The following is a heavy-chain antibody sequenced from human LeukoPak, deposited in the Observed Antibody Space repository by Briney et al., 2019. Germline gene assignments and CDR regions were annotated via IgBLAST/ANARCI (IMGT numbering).Heavy chain of an antibody. CDR3: ARTSVVAATPGAFDI. J-gene: IGHJ3*02. D-gene: IGHD2-15*01. Sequence: GGSLRLSCAASGFTFSSYSMNRVRQAPGKGLEWVSSISGSSTYIYNADSVKGRFTISRDNAKNSLYLQMNSLRAEDTAVYYCARTSVVAATPGAFDIWGQGTMVTVSS. CDR1: GFTFSSYS. V-gene: IGHV3-21*01. CDR2: ISGSSTYI.